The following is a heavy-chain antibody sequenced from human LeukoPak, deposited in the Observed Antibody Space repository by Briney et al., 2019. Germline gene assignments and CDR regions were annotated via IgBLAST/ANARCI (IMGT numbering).Heavy chain of an antibody. CDR3: ARMIACSSTSCPPYYYYYMDA. V-gene: IGHV1-69*01. D-gene: IGHD2-2*01. CDR2: IIPIFGTA. Sequence: SVKVSCKASGGTFSSYAISWVRQAPGHGLEWMGGIIPIFGTANYAQKFQGRVTITADESTSTAYMELSSLRSEDTAVYYCARMIACSSTSCPPYYYYYMDAWGKGTTVTVSS. J-gene: IGHJ6*03. CDR1: GGTFSSYA.